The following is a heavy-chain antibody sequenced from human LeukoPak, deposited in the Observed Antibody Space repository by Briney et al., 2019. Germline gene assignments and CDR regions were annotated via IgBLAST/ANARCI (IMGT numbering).Heavy chain of an antibody. D-gene: IGHD4-17*01. Sequence: GSSVKVSCKASGYTFTRYVIRGVRQAPAQGLEWMGWISAYNGNTNYAQKLQGRVTMTTDTSTSTAYMELRSLRSDDTAVYYCARGSYGETYYWGQGTLVTVSS. CDR3: ARGSYGETYY. J-gene: IGHJ4*02. CDR2: ISAYNGNT. V-gene: IGHV1-18*01. CDR1: GYTFTRYV.